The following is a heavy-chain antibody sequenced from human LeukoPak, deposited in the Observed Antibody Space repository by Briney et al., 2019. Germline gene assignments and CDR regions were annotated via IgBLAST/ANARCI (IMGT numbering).Heavy chain of an antibody. CDR2: ITGSSGDI. Sequence: GGSLKLSCAASGFTFRAYSLSWVRQAPGKGLEWVSFITGSSGDILYADSVKGRFTVSRDNAKNTLYLQMDSLTAEDTAVYFCARVAGHYFDYWGQGSLVTVSS. CDR1: GFTFRAYS. J-gene: IGHJ4*02. CDR3: ARVAGHYFDY. V-gene: IGHV3-21*05. D-gene: IGHD3-10*01.